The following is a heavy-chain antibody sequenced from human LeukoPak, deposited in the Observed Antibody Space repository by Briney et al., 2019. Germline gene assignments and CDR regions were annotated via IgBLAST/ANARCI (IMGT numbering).Heavy chain of an antibody. CDR1: GFIFSSYG. D-gene: IGHD4-4*01. Sequence: GGSLRLSCAASGFIFSSYGMHWVRQAPGKGLEWVAVIRYGGNNKYYVDSVKGRFTISRDNSKNTLYLQMNSLRAEDTAVYYCARETTRDGYSFDYWGQGTPVTVSS. CDR2: IRYGGNNK. J-gene: IGHJ4*02. CDR3: ARETTRDGYSFDY. V-gene: IGHV3-33*01.